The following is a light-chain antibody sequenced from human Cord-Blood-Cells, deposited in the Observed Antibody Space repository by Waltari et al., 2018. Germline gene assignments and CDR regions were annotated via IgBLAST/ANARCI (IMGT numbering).Light chain of an antibody. J-gene: IGKJ4*01. CDR1: QIVSSY. CDR2: DAS. CDR3: QQRSNWPLT. Sequence: EIVLTQSQATMSLSPGERATLPCRDSQIVSSYLALYQQKPGQAPRLLIYDASNRATGIPARFSGSGSGTDFTLTISSLEPEDFAVYYCQQRSNWPLTFGGGTKVEIK. V-gene: IGKV3-11*01.